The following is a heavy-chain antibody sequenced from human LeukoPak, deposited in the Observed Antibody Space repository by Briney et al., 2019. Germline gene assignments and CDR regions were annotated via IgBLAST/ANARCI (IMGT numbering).Heavy chain of an antibody. J-gene: IGHJ4*02. Sequence: QTGGSLRLSCAASGFTFSSYAMSWVRQAPGKGLEWVSAISGSGGSTYYADSVKGRFTISRDNSKNTLYLQMNSLRAEDTAVYYCAGDYYDSSGYYSDDCWGQGTLVTVSS. CDR1: GFTFSSYA. CDR3: AGDYYDSSGYYSDDC. D-gene: IGHD3-22*01. CDR2: ISGSGGST. V-gene: IGHV3-23*01.